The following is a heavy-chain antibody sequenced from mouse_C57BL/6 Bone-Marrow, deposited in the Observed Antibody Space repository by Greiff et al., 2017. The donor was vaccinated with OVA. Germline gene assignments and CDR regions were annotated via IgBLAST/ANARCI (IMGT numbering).Heavy chain of an antibody. J-gene: IGHJ2*01. CDR1: GFTFSDYG. Sequence: DVHLVESGGGLVKPGGSLKLSCAASGFTFSDYGMHWVRQAPEKGLEWVAYISSGSSTIYYADTVKGRFTISRDNAKNTLFLQMTSLRSEDTAMYYCARRANWDLRYFDYWGQGTTLTVSS. CDR3: ARRANWDLRYFDY. D-gene: IGHD4-1*01. CDR2: ISSGSSTI. V-gene: IGHV5-17*01.